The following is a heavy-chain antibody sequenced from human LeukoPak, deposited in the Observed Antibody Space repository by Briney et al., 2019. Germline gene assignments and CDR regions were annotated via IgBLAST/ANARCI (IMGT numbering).Heavy chain of an antibody. CDR3: ARHSTTVLPILNAFDI. V-gene: IGHV4-4*07. J-gene: IGHJ3*02. Sequence: SETLSLTCTVSGGSISSYYWSWIRQPAGKGLEWIGRIYTSGSTNYNPSLKSRVTISVDTSKNQFSLKLSSVTAADTAVYYCARHSTTVLPILNAFDIWGQGTMVTVSS. CDR2: IYTSGST. D-gene: IGHD4-17*01. CDR1: GGSISSYY.